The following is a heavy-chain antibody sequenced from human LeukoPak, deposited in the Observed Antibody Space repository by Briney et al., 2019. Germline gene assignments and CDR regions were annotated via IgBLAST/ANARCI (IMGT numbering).Heavy chain of an antibody. J-gene: IGHJ4*02. CDR2: IYYSGST. Sequence: SETLSLTCTVSGGSISSYYWSWIRQPPGKGLEWIEYIYYSGSTNYNPSLKSRVTISVDTSKNQFSLKLSSVTAADTAVYYCARTGWFGELSFDYWGQGTLVTVSS. CDR3: ARTGWFGELSFDY. CDR1: GGSISSYY. V-gene: IGHV4-59*08. D-gene: IGHD3-10*01.